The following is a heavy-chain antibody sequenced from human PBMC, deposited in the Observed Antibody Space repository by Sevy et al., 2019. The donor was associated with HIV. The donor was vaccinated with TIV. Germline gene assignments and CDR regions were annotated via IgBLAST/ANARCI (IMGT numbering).Heavy chain of an antibody. J-gene: IGHJ4*02. Sequence: DSVKVSCKVSGYTLSQISMHWVRQAPGKGLEWMGSFDPEDGETIYAQKFQARVTMTEDTSTDTAYMELSSLRSDDTAVYYCATTKDYHDSSSSPFVSWGQGTLVTVSS. V-gene: IGHV1-24*01. CDR3: ATTKDYHDSSSSPFVS. D-gene: IGHD3-22*01. CDR2: FDPEDGET. CDR1: GYTLSQIS.